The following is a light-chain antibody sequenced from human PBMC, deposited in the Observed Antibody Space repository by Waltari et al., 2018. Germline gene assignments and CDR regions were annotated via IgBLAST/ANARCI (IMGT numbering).Light chain of an antibody. CDR3: QQYYGDPLT. J-gene: IGKJ4*01. CDR1: QAISSY. Sequence: AIRITQSPSSLSASTGDRVTITCRPSQAISSYLAWYQQKPGKAPKLLIYASSTLQSGVPSRVSGSGSGTNFTLTIGCLQSEDFATYFCQQYYGDPLTFGGGTKVEI. CDR2: ASS. V-gene: IGKV1-8*01.